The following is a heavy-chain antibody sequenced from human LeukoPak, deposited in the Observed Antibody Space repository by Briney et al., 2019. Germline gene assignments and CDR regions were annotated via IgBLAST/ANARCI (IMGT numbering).Heavy chain of an antibody. V-gene: IGHV4-39*01. D-gene: IGHD6-13*01. CDR1: GGSISSSSYY. CDR3: ARRSAAGTKDY. Sequence: PSETLSLTCTVSGGSISSSSYYWGWIRQPPGKGLEWIGSIYYSGSTYYNPSLKSRVTISVDTSKNQFSLKLSSVTAADTAVYYCARRSAAGTKDYWGQGTLVTVSS. J-gene: IGHJ4*02. CDR2: IYYSGST.